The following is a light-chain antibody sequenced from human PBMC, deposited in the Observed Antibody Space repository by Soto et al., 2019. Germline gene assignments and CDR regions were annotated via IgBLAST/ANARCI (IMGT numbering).Light chain of an antibody. J-gene: IGKJ4*01. CDR2: DAF. Sequence: EIVLTQSPVTLSLSPGERATLSCRASQSVSSYLAWFQQRPGQAPRLLIYDAFNRATGIPARFSGSGSGTDFTLTISSLEPEYFAVYYCQQLSNWPLTFGGGTNVEIK. CDR3: QQLSNWPLT. V-gene: IGKV3-11*01. CDR1: QSVSSY.